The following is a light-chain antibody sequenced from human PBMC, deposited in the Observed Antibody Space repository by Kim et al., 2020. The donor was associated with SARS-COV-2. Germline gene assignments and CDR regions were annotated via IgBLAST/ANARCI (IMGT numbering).Light chain of an antibody. CDR2: DDN. Sequence: ELTQPPSASGTPGQRVTISCSGSYSTIGSNSVNWYRQVPGTAPKLLIYDDNQRPSGVTDRFSGSKSGTSASLAISGLQSEDEADYYCAAWDDSLNGPVFGGGTQLTVL. J-gene: IGLJ3*02. CDR1: YSTIGSNS. V-gene: IGLV1-44*01. CDR3: AAWDDSLNGPV.